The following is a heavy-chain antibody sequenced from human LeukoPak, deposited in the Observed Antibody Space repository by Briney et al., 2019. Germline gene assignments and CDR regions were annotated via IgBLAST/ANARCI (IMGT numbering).Heavy chain of an antibody. CDR1: GVSLSTSGVG. D-gene: IGHD3-9*01. CDR2: IHWDGDK. Sequence: ESGPTLVKPTQTLTLTCIFSGVSLSTSGVGVGWIRQPQGKALEWLALIHWDGDKRYSPSLKSRLTITKDSSKNQVVLTMTNMDPVDTATYYCAHIRDYLTGYYFDYWGQGTLVTVSS. CDR3: AHIRDYLTGYYFDY. V-gene: IGHV2-5*02. J-gene: IGHJ4*02.